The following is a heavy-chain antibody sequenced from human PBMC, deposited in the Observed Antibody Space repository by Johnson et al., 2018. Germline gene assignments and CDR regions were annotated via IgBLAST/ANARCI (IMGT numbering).Heavy chain of an antibody. V-gene: IGHV3-23*04. Sequence: VQLVESGGGLVQPGGSLRLSCAASGFTFSSYAMSWVRQAPGKGLEWVSAISGSGGSTYSAASVKGRFPISRDNSKNTLYLQMNSLIAEAPAVYYCAKVPGLRFLEWLPLGMDVWGQGTTVTVSS. D-gene: IGHD3-3*01. CDR2: ISGSGGST. CDR3: AKVPGLRFLEWLPLGMDV. CDR1: GFTFSSYA. J-gene: IGHJ6*02.